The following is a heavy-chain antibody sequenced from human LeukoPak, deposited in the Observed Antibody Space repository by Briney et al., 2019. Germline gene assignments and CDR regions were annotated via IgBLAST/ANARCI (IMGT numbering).Heavy chain of an antibody. CDR2: IGAYNGNT. Sequence: ASVKVSCKASGYTFTSYGICWVRQAPGQGLEWMGWIGAYNGNTNYAQKLQGRVTMTTDTSTSRAYMELRSLRSDDTAVYYCARDWGRHFDWLSQYYFDYWGQGTLVTVSS. CDR1: GYTFTSYG. V-gene: IGHV1-18*01. D-gene: IGHD3-9*01. CDR3: ARDWGRHFDWLSQYYFDY. J-gene: IGHJ4*02.